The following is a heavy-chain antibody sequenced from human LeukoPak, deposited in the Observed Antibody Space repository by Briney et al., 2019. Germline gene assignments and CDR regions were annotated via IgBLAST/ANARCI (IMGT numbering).Heavy chain of an antibody. J-gene: IGHJ4*02. D-gene: IGHD6-13*01. V-gene: IGHV3-7*01. CDR3: VRAGGSSWSDF. Sequence: HPGGSLRLSCADSEFTFSSYWMSWVRQSPGKGLEWVANINQDGSENHYVDSVKSRFTISRDNAKNSVFVQMNGLRVEDTAVYYCVRAGGSSWSDFWGQGTLVTVSS. CDR2: INQDGSEN. CDR1: EFTFSSYW.